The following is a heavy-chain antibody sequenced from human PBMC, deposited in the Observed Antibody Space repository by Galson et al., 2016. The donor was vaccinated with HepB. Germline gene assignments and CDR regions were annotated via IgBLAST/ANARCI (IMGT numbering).Heavy chain of an antibody. CDR3: ARGDIVGAMFDY. J-gene: IGHJ4*02. CDR2: ISSSSYI. V-gene: IGHV3-21*01. CDR1: GFTFSSYS. Sequence: SLRLSCAASGFTFSSYSMNWVRQAPGKGLEWVSSISSSSYIYYADSVKGRFTISRDNAKNSLYLQMNSLRAEDTAVYYCARGDIVGAMFDYWGQGTLVTVSS. D-gene: IGHD1-26*01.